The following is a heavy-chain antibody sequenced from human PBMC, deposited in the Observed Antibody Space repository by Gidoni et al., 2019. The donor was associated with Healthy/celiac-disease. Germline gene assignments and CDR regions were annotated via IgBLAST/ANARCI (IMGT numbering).Heavy chain of an antibody. D-gene: IGHD1-26*01. CDR3: ARTNGGSYFPFYAFDI. CDR1: GFSLSNARMG. J-gene: IGHJ3*02. CDR2: IFSNDEN. V-gene: IGHV2-26*01. Sequence: QVTLKASGPVLVKPTATLTLTCTVSGFSLSNARMGVSWIRQPPGKALEWLAHIFSNDENAYSTSLKSRLTISKDTSKSQVVLTMTNMDPVDTATYYCARTNGGSYFPFYAFDIWGQGTMVTVSS.